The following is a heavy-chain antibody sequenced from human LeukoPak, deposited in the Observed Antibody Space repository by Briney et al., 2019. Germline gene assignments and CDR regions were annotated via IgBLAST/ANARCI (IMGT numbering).Heavy chain of an antibody. Sequence: ASVKVSCKTSGYIFTSYYTYWVRQASGQGLEWMGFLNPSGGITYHAQKFQGRVTMTRDTSTSTAYMELNSLTSGDTAVYFCARVWGELSPLDYWGQGTLVTVSS. CDR2: LNPSGGIT. D-gene: IGHD3-10*01. CDR1: GYIFTSYY. V-gene: IGHV1-46*01. J-gene: IGHJ4*02. CDR3: ARVWGELSPLDY.